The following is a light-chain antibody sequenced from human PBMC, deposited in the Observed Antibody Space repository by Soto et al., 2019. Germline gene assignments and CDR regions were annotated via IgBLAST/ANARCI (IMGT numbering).Light chain of an antibody. Sequence: PSEVPALVEDRVTITCRASQSISSWLAWYQQNPGKAPKLLIYDGSTLESGVPSRFSGSGSGTEFSLSSISLHPDEFATYFCLHDSTVWAFGQGTKVDIK. CDR3: LHDSTVWA. CDR1: QSISSW. V-gene: IGKV1-5*01. CDR2: DGS. J-gene: IGKJ1*01.